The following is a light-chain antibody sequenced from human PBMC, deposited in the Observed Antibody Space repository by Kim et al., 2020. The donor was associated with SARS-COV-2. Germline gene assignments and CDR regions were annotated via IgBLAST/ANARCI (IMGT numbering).Light chain of an antibody. CDR2: AKT. Sequence: VAWGQTVRITCQGDSLRSFYASWYQQKPGQAPRLVIYAKTNRPSGIPDRFSGSSSGNTASLTITGAQAEDEADYYCNSRDSTGNHSFGGGTQLTVL. CDR3: NSRDSTGNHS. V-gene: IGLV3-19*01. CDR1: SLRSFY. J-gene: IGLJ2*01.